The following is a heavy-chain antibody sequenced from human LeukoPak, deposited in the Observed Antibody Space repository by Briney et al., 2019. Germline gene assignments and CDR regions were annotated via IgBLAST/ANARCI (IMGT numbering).Heavy chain of an antibody. CDR3: ARDREQQLVRVYFQH. J-gene: IGHJ1*01. V-gene: IGHV3-30-3*01. D-gene: IGHD6-13*01. Sequence: GRSLRFSCAASGFTFSSYAMHWVRQAPGKGLEWVAVISYDGSNKYYADSVKGRFTISRDNSKNTLYLQMNSLRAEDTAVYYCARDREQQLVRVYFQHWGQGTLVTVSS. CDR2: ISYDGSNK. CDR1: GFTFSSYA.